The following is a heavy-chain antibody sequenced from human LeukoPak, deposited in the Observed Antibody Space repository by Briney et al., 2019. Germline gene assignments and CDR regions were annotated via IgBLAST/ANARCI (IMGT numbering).Heavy chain of an antibody. D-gene: IGHD3-10*01. V-gene: IGHV3-23*01. CDR1: GFTFSSYA. CDR2: ISGSGGST. CDR3: AKEVGDYYYGMDV. Sequence: GGSLRLSCAASGFTFSSYALSWVRQAPGKGPEWVSAISGSGGSTYYADSVKGRFTISRDNSKNTLYLQMNSLRAEDTAVYYCAKEVGDYYYGMDVWGQGTTVTVSS. J-gene: IGHJ6*02.